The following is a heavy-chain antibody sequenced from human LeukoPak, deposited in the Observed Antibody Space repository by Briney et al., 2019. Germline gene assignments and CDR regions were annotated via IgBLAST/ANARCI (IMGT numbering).Heavy chain of an antibody. CDR2: ISPSGAST. CDR3: ARDRDYEGNAFDI. V-gene: IGHV1-46*01. J-gene: IGHJ3*02. D-gene: IGHD3-22*01. CDR1: GYTFTGYY. Sequence: ASVKVSCKASGYTFTGYYVHWVRQAPGQGLEWMGIISPSGASTSYAQKFQGRVTMTRDMSTSTAYMELSRLRSDDTAVYYCARDRDYEGNAFDIWGQGTMVTVSS.